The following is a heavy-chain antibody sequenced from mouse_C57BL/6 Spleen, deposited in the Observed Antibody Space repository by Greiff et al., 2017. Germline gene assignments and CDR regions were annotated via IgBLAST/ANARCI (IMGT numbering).Heavy chain of an antibody. J-gene: IGHJ1*03. CDR1: GFSLTSYG. Sequence: VKVVESGPGLVQPSQSLSITCTVSGFSLTSYGVHWVRQSPGKGLEWLGVIWRGGSTDYNAAFMSRLSITKDNSKSQVFFKMNSLQADDTAIYYCAKNVYDWYFDVWGTGTTVTVSS. V-gene: IGHV2-5*01. CDR3: AKNVYDWYFDV. CDR2: IWRGGST. D-gene: IGHD1-1*01.